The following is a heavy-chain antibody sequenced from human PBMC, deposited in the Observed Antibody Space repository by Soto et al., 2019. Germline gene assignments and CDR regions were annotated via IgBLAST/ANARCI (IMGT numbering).Heavy chain of an antibody. CDR2: IWYDGSNK. Sequence: GGSLRLSCAASGFTFSSYGMHWVRQAPGKGLEWVAVIWYDGSNKYYADSVKGRFTISRDNSKNTLYLQMNSLRAEDTAVYYCARAGGKQQLVGTWGQGTLVTISS. J-gene: IGHJ5*02. V-gene: IGHV3-33*01. D-gene: IGHD6-13*01. CDR3: ARAGGKQQLVGT. CDR1: GFTFSSYG.